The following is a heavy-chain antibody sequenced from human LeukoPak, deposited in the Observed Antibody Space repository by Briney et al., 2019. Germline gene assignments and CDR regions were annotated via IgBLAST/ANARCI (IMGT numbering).Heavy chain of an antibody. CDR1: GYSFTSYW. CDR3: AREEAIYYYGMDV. CDR2: IYPGDSDT. J-gene: IGHJ6*02. V-gene: IGHV5-51*01. Sequence: GESLKISCKGSGYSFTSYWIGWVRQMPGKGLEWMGIIYPGDSDTRYSPSFQGQVTISADKSISTAYLQWSSLKASDTAMYYCAREEAIYYYGMDVWGQGTTVTVSS.